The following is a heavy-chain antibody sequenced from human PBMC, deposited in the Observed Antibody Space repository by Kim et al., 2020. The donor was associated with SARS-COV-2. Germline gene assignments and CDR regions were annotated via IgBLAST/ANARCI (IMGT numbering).Heavy chain of an antibody. J-gene: IGHJ4*02. Sequence: SLKSRGTMSVDTSKNQFSLKLSSVTAADTAVYYCARDLSPIAVAGTIFDYWGQGTLVTVSS. D-gene: IGHD6-19*01. V-gene: IGHV4-4*07. CDR3: ARDLSPIAVAGTIFDY.